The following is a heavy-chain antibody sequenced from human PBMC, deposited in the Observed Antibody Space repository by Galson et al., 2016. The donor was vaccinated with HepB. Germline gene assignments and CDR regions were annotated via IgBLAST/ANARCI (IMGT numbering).Heavy chain of an antibody. CDR1: GFTVSVNY. CDR2: FYADENT. J-gene: IGHJ5*01. V-gene: IGHV3-53*01. CDR3: ARDPGRIAAAGHFDS. Sequence: SLRLSCAASGFTVSVNYMSWVRQAPGKGLEWVSVFYADENTYYADSVKGRFTISRDNPKNTLYLQMNSLRAEDTAVYYCARDPGRIAAAGHFDSWGQGTLVTVSS. D-gene: IGHD6-13*01.